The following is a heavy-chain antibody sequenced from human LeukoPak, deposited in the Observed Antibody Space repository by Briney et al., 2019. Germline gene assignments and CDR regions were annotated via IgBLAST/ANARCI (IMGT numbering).Heavy chain of an antibody. Sequence: GRSLRLSCAASGFTFSSYGMHWVRQAPGKGLEWVAVISYDGSNKYYADSVKGRFTISRDNSKNTLYLQMNGLRAEDTAVYYCAKDSLRFLEWLSSGPYGMDVWGQGTTVTVSS. CDR2: ISYDGSNK. D-gene: IGHD3-3*01. V-gene: IGHV3-30*18. CDR1: GFTFSSYG. CDR3: AKDSLRFLEWLSSGPYGMDV. J-gene: IGHJ6*02.